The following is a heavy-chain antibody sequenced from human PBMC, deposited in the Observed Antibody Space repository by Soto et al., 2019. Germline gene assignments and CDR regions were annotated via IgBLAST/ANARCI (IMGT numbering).Heavy chain of an antibody. CDR1: DGSFTDYC. V-gene: IGHV4-34*01. CDR3: VARRMTYEFLNGPDPFDP. CDR2: INHSGGD. Sequence: SSETLSHTRAAHDGSFTDYCRPWLSQYPGKGLEWIDDINHSGGDTYNPSLRSRVTISIDTSKNHFSLSLRSLTAADTAVYYCVARRMTYEFLNGPDPFDPWCHGTLVT. D-gene: IGHD3-9*01. J-gene: IGHJ5*02.